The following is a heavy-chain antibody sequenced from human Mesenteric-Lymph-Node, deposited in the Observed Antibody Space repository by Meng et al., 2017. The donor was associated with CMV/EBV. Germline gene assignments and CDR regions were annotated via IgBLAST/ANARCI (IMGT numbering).Heavy chain of an antibody. CDR3: ARHQRWLKSEGGFNY. D-gene: IGHD4-23*01. CDR1: GGSFSGYY. Sequence: QGQPPQGGAGLLQPSDTLSLTCAVYGGSFSGYYWSWIRQPPGKGLEWIGEINHSGSTNYNPSLKSRVTISVDTSKNQFSLKLSSVTAADTAVYYCARHQRWLKSEGGFNYWGQGTLVTVSS. J-gene: IGHJ4*02. CDR2: INHSGST. V-gene: IGHV4-34*01.